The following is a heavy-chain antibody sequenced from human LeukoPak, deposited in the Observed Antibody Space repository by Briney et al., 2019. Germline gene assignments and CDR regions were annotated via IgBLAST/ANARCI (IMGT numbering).Heavy chain of an antibody. CDR1: GFTFNNYW. CDR2: INLDGSDK. J-gene: IGHJ4*02. CDR3: ARGTVGATY. D-gene: IGHD1-26*01. V-gene: IGHV3-7*01. Sequence: GGSLRLSCAASGFTFNNYWMTWVRQAPGKGLEWVGNINLDGSDKYYGDSVKGRFTISRDNAKNSLYLQMNSLRAEDTAVYYCARGTVGATYWGQGTLVTVSS.